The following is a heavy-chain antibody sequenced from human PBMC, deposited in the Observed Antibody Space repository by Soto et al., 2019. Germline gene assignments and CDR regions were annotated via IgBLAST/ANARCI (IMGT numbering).Heavy chain of an antibody. CDR2: ISSSSENI. CDR3: ARLPKGSVVTG. Sequence: VQLVESGGGVVSPGGSLRLSCVGSGFSFRDHSMNWVRQPPGKGLQWISYISSSSENIYYPDSVKGRFTVSRDNAKNTLFLQMNSLRDDDSAIYYCARLPKGSVVTGWGQGSLVTVSS. D-gene: IGHD2-21*02. CDR1: GFSFRDHS. V-gene: IGHV3-48*02. J-gene: IGHJ4*01.